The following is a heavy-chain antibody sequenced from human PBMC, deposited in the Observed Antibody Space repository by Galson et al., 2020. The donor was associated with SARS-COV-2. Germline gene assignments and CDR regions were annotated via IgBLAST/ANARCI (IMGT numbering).Heavy chain of an antibody. V-gene: IGHV3-30-3*01. CDR1: GFTFSSYA. CDR3: ASSTVTTPNY. D-gene: IGHD4-17*01. J-gene: IGHJ4*02. CDR2: ISYDGSNK. Sequence: TGGSLRLSCAASGFTFSSYAMHWVRQAPGKGLEWVAVISYDGSNKYYADSVKGRFTISRDNSKNTLYLQMNSLRAEDTAGYYCASSTVTTPNYWGQGTLVTVSS.